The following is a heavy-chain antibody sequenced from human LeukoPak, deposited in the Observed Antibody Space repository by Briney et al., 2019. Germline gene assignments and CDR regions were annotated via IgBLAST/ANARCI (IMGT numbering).Heavy chain of an antibody. V-gene: IGHV3-23*01. CDR1: GFTFSSSA. J-gene: IGHJ3*02. D-gene: IGHD4-23*01. CDR3: ARPYGGNSDDAFDI. CDR2: ISNNGGYT. Sequence: GGSLRLSCAASGFTFSSSAMSWVRQAPGKGLEWVSAISNNGGYTYYADSVQGRFTISRGNSKSTLCLQMNSLRAEDTAVYYCARPYGGNSDDAFDIWGQGTMVTVSS.